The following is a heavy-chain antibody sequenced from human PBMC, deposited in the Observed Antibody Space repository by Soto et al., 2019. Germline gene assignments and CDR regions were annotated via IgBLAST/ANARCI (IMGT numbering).Heavy chain of an antibody. CDR3: EKDFPGGGYFDY. CDR1: GFTFSTYA. Sequence: EVQLLESGGNLVQPGGALTLSCAASGFTFSTYAMSWVRQAPGKGLEWVSTISAGGGTTYYADSVKGRFTISIDNSKNTLYLQMNSLRAEDTAVYYCEKDFPGGGYFDYWGQGTLVTVSP. D-gene: IGHD3-16*01. J-gene: IGHJ4*02. CDR2: ISAGGGTT. V-gene: IGHV3-23*01.